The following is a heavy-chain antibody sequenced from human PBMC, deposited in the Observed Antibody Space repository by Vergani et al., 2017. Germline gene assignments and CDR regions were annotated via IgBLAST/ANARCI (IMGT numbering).Heavy chain of an antibody. V-gene: IGHV3-11*03. D-gene: IGHD3-16*01. J-gene: IGHJ2*01. CDR1: GFTFSDYY. CDR2: ISSSSSYT. CDR3: AEQRGRGWYFDL. Sequence: VQLLESGGGLVKPGGSLRLSCAASGFTFSDYYMSWIRQAPGKGLEWVSYISSSSSYTNYADSVKGRFTISRDNAKNSLYLQMNSLRAEDTAVYYCAEQRGRGWYFDLWGRGTLVTVSS.